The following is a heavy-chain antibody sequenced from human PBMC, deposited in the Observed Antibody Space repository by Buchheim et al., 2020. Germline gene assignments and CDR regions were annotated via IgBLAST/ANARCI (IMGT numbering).Heavy chain of an antibody. D-gene: IGHD3-22*01. V-gene: IGHV1-69*01. CDR1: GGTFSSYA. J-gene: IGHJ4*02. CDR2: IIPIFGTA. CDR3: ARARYYDSSGYPSYFDY. Sequence: QVQLVQSGAEVKKPGSSVKVSCKASGGTFSSYAISWVRQAHGQGLEWMGGIIPIFGTANYAQKFHVRVTINADDSTSSAYMELSSLRSEDTAVYYCARARYYDSSGYPSYFDYWGQGTL.